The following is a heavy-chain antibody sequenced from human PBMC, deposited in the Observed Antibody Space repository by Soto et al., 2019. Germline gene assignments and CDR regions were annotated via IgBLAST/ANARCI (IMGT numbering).Heavy chain of an antibody. CDR2: ISFDGSNE. Sequence: GGSLRLSCAASGFTVSNYGIHWVRQAPGKGLEWVAVISFDGSNEYYADSVKGRFSISRDSSKNTLYLQMNSLRAEDTAVYHCAKQVVLHTNDLDTWGQGTMVTVTS. V-gene: IGHV3-30*18. CDR1: GFTVSNYG. CDR3: AKQVVLHTNDLDT. J-gene: IGHJ3*02. D-gene: IGHD2-8*01.